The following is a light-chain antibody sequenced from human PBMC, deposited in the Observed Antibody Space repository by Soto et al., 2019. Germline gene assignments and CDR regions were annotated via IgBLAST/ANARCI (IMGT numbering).Light chain of an antibody. V-gene: IGKV3-20*01. CDR3: QQYGNSPPT. CDR2: GAS. CDR1: QSTSRRY. J-gene: IGKJ1*01. Sequence: EIVLTQSPGSLSLSPVERATLSFMASQSTSRRYLAWYQQKPDQAPRLLIYGASSRATGIPDRFSGSGSGTDFTLTISRLEPEDFAVYCCQQYGNSPPTFGQGTKVDIK.